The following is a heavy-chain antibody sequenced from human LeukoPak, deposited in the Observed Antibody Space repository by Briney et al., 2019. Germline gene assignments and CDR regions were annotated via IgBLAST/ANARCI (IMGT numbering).Heavy chain of an antibody. V-gene: IGHV4-38-2*02. J-gene: IGHJ5*02. Sequence: SETLSLTCTVSGYSISSGYYWGWIRQPPGKGLEWIGSIYYSGSTYYNPSLKSRVTISVDTSKNQFSLKLNSVTAADTAVYYCARESGSYLWRSWLNPWGQGTLVTVSS. CDR2: IYYSGST. D-gene: IGHD3-16*01. CDR3: ARESGSYLWRSWLNP. CDR1: GYSISSGYY.